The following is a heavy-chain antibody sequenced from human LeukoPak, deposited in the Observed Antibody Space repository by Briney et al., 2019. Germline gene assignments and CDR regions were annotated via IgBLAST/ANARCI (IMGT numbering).Heavy chain of an antibody. CDR3: ARDSPALLWFGARAFDY. Sequence: PSETLSLTCTVSGGSISSGGYYWSWIRQHPGKGLEWIGEIYHSGSTNYNPSLKSRVTISVDKSKNQFSLKLSSVTAADTAVYYCARDSPALLWFGARAFDYWGQGTLVTVSS. V-gene: IGHV4-39*07. CDR1: GGSISSGGYY. CDR2: IYHSGST. D-gene: IGHD3-10*01. J-gene: IGHJ4*02.